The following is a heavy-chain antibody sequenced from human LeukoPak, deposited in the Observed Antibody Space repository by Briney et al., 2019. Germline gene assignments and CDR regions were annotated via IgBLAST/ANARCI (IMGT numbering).Heavy chain of an antibody. Sequence: PKASVKVSCKASGGTFSSYAISWVRQAPGQGLEWMGGIIPIFGTANYAQKFQGRVTITADESTSTAYMELSSLRSEDTAVYYCAAPSEYQPGEFDYWGQGTLVTVSS. CDR1: GGTFSSYA. CDR2: IIPIFGTA. J-gene: IGHJ4*02. V-gene: IGHV1-69*13. D-gene: IGHD2-2*01. CDR3: AAPSEYQPGEFDY.